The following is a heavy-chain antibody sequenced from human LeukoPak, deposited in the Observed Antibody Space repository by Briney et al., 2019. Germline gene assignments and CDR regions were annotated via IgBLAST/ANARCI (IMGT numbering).Heavy chain of an antibody. CDR1: GGSFSGYY. D-gene: IGHD3-10*01. CDR2: INHGGST. Sequence: PSETLSLTCAVYGGSFSGYYWSWIRQPPGKGLEWIGEINHGGSTNYNPSLKSRGTISVDTSKNQFSLKLSSVTAADTAVYYCARLPTLWFGETGFDYWGQGTLVTVSS. J-gene: IGHJ4*02. V-gene: IGHV4-34*01. CDR3: ARLPTLWFGETGFDY.